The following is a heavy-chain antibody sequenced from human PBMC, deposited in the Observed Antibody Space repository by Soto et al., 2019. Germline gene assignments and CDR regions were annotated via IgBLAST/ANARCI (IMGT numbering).Heavy chain of an antibody. J-gene: IGHJ4*02. CDR3: ARDASATMGFDY. V-gene: IGHV1-69*13. Sequence: ASVKVSCKASGGTFSSYAISWVRQAPGQGLEWMGGIIPIFGTANYAQKFQGRVTITADESTSTAYMELSSLRSEDTAVYYCARDASATMGFDYWGQGTLVTVSS. D-gene: IGHD5-12*01. CDR1: GGTFSSYA. CDR2: IIPIFGTA.